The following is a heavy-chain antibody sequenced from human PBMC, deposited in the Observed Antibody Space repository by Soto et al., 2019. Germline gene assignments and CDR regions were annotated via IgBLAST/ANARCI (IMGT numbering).Heavy chain of an antibody. V-gene: IGHV3-33*01. CDR2: IWYDGSNK. D-gene: IGHD6-19*01. CDR1: GFTFSSYG. J-gene: IGHJ3*02. Sequence: QVQLVESGGGVVQPGRSLGLSCAASGFTFSSYGMHWVRQAPGKGLEWVAVIWYDGSNKYYADSVKGRFTISRDNSKNTLYLQMNSLRAEDTAVYYCARDRPGIAVVGAFDIWGQGTMGTVSS. CDR3: ARDRPGIAVVGAFDI.